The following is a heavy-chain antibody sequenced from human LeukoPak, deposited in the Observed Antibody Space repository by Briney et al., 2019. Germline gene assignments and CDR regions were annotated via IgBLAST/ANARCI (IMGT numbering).Heavy chain of an antibody. CDR1: GGSISGHY. V-gene: IGHV4-59*11. D-gene: IGHD7-27*01. Sequence: SETLSLTCTVSGGSISGHYWSWIWQPPGKGLECIGDIYYSGSTNYNPSLKSRVTISVDTSKNQFSLKLSSVTAADTAVYYCARVVTGRLDYWGQGTLVTVSS. J-gene: IGHJ4*02. CDR2: IYYSGST. CDR3: ARVVTGRLDY.